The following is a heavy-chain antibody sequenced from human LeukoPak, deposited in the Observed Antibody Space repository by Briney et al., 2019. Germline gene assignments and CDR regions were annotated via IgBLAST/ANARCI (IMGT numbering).Heavy chain of an antibody. J-gene: IGHJ4*02. CDR1: GFTFSSYA. V-gene: IGHV3-23*01. D-gene: IGHD6-19*01. CDR3: AEGPYGSGWYYFDY. Sequence: PGGSLRLSCAASGFTFSSYAMNWVRHTPGKGLEWVSGISSSGGNTYYADFVKGRFTISRDNSKNTLYLQMNSLRAEDTAVYYCAEGPYGSGWYYFDYWGQGTLVTVSS. CDR2: ISSSGGNT.